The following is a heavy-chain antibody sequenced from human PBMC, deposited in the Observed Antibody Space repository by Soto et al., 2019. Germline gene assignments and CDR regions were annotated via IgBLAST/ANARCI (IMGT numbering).Heavy chain of an antibody. CDR1: GYTFTGYY. Sequence: ASVKVSCKASGYTFTGYYMHWVRQAPGQGLEWMGWINPNSGGTNYAQKFQGWVTMTRDTSISTAYMELSRLRSDDTAVYYCARGDCSGGRCYLLDPPSYDAFDIWGQGTMVTVPS. D-gene: IGHD2-15*01. CDR2: INPNSGGT. CDR3: ARGDCSGGRCYLLDPPSYDAFDI. V-gene: IGHV1-2*04. J-gene: IGHJ3*02.